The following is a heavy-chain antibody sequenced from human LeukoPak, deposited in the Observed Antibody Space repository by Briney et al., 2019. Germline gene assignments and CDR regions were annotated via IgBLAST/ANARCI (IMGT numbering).Heavy chain of an antibody. CDR1: GLSITSGYY. CDR2: IYHSGST. CDR3: ARDGYSGSDAL. D-gene: IGHD5-12*01. J-gene: IGHJ4*02. V-gene: IGHV4-38-2*02. Sequence: PSETLSLTCTVSGLSITSGYYWGWIRQPPGKGLEWIGSIYHSGSTYYNPSLKSRVTISVDTSKNQFSLKLSSVTAADTAVYYCARDGYSGSDALWGQGTLVTVSS.